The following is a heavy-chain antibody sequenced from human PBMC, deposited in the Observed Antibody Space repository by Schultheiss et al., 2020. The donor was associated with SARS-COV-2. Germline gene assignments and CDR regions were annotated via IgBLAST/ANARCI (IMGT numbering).Heavy chain of an antibody. D-gene: IGHD1-26*01. CDR3: ALVGATFD. J-gene: IGHJ4*02. CDR2: ISYDGSNK. Sequence: GGSLRLSCAASGFTFSSYAMSWVRQAPGKGLEWVAVISYDGSNKYYADSVKGRFTISRDNAKNSLYLQMNSLRAEDTALYHCALVGATFDWGQGTLVTVSS. V-gene: IGHV3-30*07. CDR1: GFTFSSYA.